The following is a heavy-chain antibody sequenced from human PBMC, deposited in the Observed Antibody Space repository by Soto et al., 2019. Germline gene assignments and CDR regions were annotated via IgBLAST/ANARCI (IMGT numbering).Heavy chain of an antibody. CDR2: IIPVFGTA. D-gene: IGHD1-7*01. CDR1: GGTFSSYA. J-gene: IGHJ6*02. CDR3: ARDQRDNWSYASRSYYYGMDV. Sequence: QVQLVQSGAEVKKPGSSVKVSCKASGGTFSSYAISWVRQAPGQGLEWMGGIIPVFGTANYAQKFQGRLTLTAEESSSTAYMELSRPRSEDTAVYYCARDQRDNWSYASRSYYYGMDVWGQGTTVTVSS. V-gene: IGHV1-69*12.